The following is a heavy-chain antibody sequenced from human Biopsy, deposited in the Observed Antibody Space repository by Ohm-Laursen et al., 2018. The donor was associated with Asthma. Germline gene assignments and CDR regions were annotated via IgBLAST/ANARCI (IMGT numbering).Heavy chain of an antibody. J-gene: IGHJ6*02. Sequence: GASVKVSCKSSGGTLNNYAINWVRQAPGQGPEWMGGISPIFGSIKYAQKFQDRVTISADVFRNTVHLELSSLRSEDTAVLYCAKARCYYFYCDMEVWGQGTTVTVSS. CDR2: ISPIFGSI. D-gene: IGHD3-3*01. CDR1: GGTLNNYA. CDR3: AKARCYYFYCDMEV. V-gene: IGHV1-69*13.